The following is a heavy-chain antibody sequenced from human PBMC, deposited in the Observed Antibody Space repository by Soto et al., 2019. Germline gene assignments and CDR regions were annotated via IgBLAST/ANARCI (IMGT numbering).Heavy chain of an antibody. D-gene: IGHD2-2*01. CDR3: AKGVLPAPPLDP. CDR1: GFTFSTYS. CDR2: ISGAGGTT. J-gene: IGHJ5*02. Sequence: PGGSLRLSCKASGFTFSTYSMNWVRQAPGKGLDWVASISGAGGTTYYADSVRGRFTVSRDNSKNTLYLDMHNLSAGDTAVYYYAKGVLPAPPLDPWGQGTLVTVSS. V-gene: IGHV3-23*01.